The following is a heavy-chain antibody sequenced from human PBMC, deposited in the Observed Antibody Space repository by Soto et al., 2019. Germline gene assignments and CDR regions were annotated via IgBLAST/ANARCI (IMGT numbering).Heavy chain of an antibody. Sequence: GGSLRLSCAASGFTVSSNYMSWVRQAPGKGLEWVSVIYSGGGTYYADSVKGRFTISRDNSKNTLYLQMNSLRAEDTAVYYCAKDGPEGYFFLTGSQYYYYMDFWGKGTTVTVYS. D-gene: IGHD3-9*01. V-gene: IGHV3-66*01. J-gene: IGHJ6*03. CDR3: AKDGPEGYFFLTGSQYYYYMDF. CDR2: IYSGGGT. CDR1: GFTVSSNY.